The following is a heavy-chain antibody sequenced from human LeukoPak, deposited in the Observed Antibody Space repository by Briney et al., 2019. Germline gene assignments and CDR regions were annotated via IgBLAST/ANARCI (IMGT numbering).Heavy chain of an antibody. CDR3: ARDRITMIVVVITTYHYYGMDV. Sequence: ASVKVSCKASGYTFTSYGISWVRQAPGQGLEWMGWISAYNGNTNYAQKLQGRVTMTTDTSTSTAYMELRSLRSDDTAVYYCARDRITMIVVVITTYHYYGMDVWGQGTTATVSS. CDR1: GYTFTSYG. J-gene: IGHJ6*02. V-gene: IGHV1-18*01. CDR2: ISAYNGNT. D-gene: IGHD3-22*01.